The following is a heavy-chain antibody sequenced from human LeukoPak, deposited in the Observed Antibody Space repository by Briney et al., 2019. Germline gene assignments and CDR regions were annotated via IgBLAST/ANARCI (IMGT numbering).Heavy chain of an antibody. CDR2: ISSSGRTI. J-gene: IGHJ4*02. D-gene: IGHD3-10*01. CDR1: GFTFSSYE. CDR3: ARGQLWIDY. Sequence: GGSLRLSCGASGFTFSSYERNWVRQAPGKGLEWVSYISSSGRTIYYADSVKGRFTISRENAKNSLYLQMNSLRAEDTAVYYCARGQLWIDYWGQGTLVTVSS. V-gene: IGHV3-48*03.